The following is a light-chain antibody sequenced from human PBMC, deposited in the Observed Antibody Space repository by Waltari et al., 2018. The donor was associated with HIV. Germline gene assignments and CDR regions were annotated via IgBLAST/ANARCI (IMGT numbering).Light chain of an antibody. CDR1: QTVSSN. CDR3: QQYNNWPPKGLT. Sequence: ERVMTQSPATLSVSPGERATLSSRASQTVSSNLAWYQQKPGQAPRLLIYDTSTRATEISARFSGSGSGTEFTLTISSLQSEDSAVYYCQQYNNWPPKGLTFGGGTKVEIK. J-gene: IGKJ4*01. CDR2: DTS. V-gene: IGKV3-15*01.